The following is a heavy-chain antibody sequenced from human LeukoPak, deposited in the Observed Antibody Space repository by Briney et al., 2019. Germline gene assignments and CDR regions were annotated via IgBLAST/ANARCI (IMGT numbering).Heavy chain of an antibody. CDR3: ARMYYDILTGYYIDY. J-gene: IGHJ4*02. CDR2: ISDSGST. D-gene: IGHD3-9*01. V-gene: IGHV4-59*01. Sequence: SETLSLTCAVSGGSISSYYWSWIRQPPGKGLEWIGFISDSGSTNYNPSLKSRVTISLDTSKNQFSLKLSSVTAADTALYYCARMYYDILTGYYIDYWGQGTLVTVSS. CDR1: GGSISSYY.